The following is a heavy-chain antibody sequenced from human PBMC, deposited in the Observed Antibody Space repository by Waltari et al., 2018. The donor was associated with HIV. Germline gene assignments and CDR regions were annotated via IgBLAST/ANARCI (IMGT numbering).Heavy chain of an antibody. CDR1: GFTFLGYS. CDR3: AKEVVALPHYYYYGLDV. CDR2: ISSTSNTI. D-gene: IGHD2-15*01. J-gene: IGHJ6*02. V-gene: IGHV3-48*04. Sequence: EVQLVESGGGLVQPGGSLRLSCAASGFTFLGYSINCVRQASGKGLECVSYISSTSNTIYYADSVKGRFTVSRDNAKNSLSLQMNSLRAEDTAVYFCAKEVVALPHYYYYGLDVWGQGTTVTVSS.